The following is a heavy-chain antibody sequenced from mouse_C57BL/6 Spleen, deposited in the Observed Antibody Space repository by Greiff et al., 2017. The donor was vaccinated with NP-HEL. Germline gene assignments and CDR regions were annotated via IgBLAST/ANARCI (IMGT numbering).Heavy chain of an antibody. CDR1: GFTFSDSG. CDR3: AKLLRAY. V-gene: IGHV5-17*01. CDR2: ISSGSSTI. Sequence: EVQVVESGGGLVKPGGSLKLSCAASGFTFSDSGMHWVRQAPEKGLEWVAYISSGSSTIYYADTVKGRFTISRDNAKNTLFLQMTSLRAEDTAMYYCAKLLRAYWGQGTLVTVSA. D-gene: IGHD1-1*01. J-gene: IGHJ3*01.